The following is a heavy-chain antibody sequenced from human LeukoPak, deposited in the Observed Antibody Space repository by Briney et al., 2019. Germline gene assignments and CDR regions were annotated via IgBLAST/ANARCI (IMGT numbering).Heavy chain of an antibody. CDR1: GGSISSYY. V-gene: IGHV4-59*01. Sequence: SETLSLTCTVSGGSISSYYWSWIRQPPGKGLEWIGYIYYSGSTNYNPSLKSRVTISVDTSKNQFSLKLSSVTAADTAVYYCARDLEEDGCNLGRYFDYWGQGTLVTVSS. J-gene: IGHJ4*02. CDR2: IYYSGST. CDR3: ARDLEEDGCNLGRYFDY. D-gene: IGHD5-24*01.